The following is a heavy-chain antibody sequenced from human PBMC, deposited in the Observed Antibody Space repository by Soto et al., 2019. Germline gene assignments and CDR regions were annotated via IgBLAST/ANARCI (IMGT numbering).Heavy chain of an antibody. Sequence: ASVKVSCKASGYTFTSYYMHWVRQAPGHGLEWMGIINPSGGRTSYAQKFQGRVTMTRDTSTSTVYMELSSLRSEDTAVYYCARVRYSGSSSATGAFDIWGQGTMVTVSS. D-gene: IGHD1-26*01. J-gene: IGHJ3*02. CDR1: GYTFTSYY. CDR3: ARVRYSGSSSATGAFDI. V-gene: IGHV1-46*01. CDR2: INPSGGRT.